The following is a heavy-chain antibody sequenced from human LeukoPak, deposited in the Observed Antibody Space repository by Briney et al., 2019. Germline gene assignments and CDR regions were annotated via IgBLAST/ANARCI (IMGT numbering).Heavy chain of an antibody. V-gene: IGHV3-30-3*01. CDR3: ARDVPPDVLRFLEWFIGPCDY. J-gene: IGHJ4*02. CDR1: GFTFSSYA. Sequence: GRSLRLSCAASGFTFSSYAMHWVRQAPGKGLEWVAVISYDGSNKYYADSVKGRFTISRDNSKNTLYLQMNSLRAEDTAVYYCARDVPPDVLRFLEWFIGPCDYWGQGTLVTVSS. D-gene: IGHD3-3*01. CDR2: ISYDGSNK.